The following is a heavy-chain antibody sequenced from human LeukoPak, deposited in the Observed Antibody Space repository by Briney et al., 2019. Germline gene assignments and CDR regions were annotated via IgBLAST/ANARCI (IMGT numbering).Heavy chain of an antibody. J-gene: IGHJ4*02. V-gene: IGHV4-59*08. CDR3: ARGGWSVDY. CDR1: GGSMSSYY. D-gene: IGHD6-19*01. CDR2: IYYNGKT. Sequence: SETLSLTCTVSGGSMSSYYWSWIRQPPGKGLEWIGYIYYNGKTNYSPSLNSRVTISGDTSRNQFSLKLNSVTAADTAVYYCARGGWSVDYWGQGTLVTVSS.